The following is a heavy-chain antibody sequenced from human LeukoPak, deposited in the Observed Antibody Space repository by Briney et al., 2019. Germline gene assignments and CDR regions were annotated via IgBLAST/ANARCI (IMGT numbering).Heavy chain of an antibody. CDR1: GFTFSSYW. Sequence: GGSLRLSCAASGFTFSSYWMHWVRQAPGKGLVWVSRINSDGSSTSYADSVKGRFTISRDNAMNTLYLQMNSLRAEDTAVYYCAMVRGYYYHGLDVWCQGTTVTVSS. CDR3: AMVRGYYYHGLDV. V-gene: IGHV3-74*01. CDR2: INSDGSST. J-gene: IGHJ6*02. D-gene: IGHD3-10*01.